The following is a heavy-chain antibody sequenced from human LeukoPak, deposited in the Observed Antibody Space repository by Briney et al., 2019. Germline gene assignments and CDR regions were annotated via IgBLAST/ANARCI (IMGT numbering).Heavy chain of an antibody. J-gene: IGHJ3*02. D-gene: IGHD2-15*01. V-gene: IGHV4-31*03. CDR2: IYYSGST. CDR1: GGSISSGGYY. CDR3: ARGLLRDAFDI. Sequence: SETLSLTCTVSGGSISSGGYYWSWIRQHPGKGLEWIGYIYYSGSTYHNPSLKSRVTISVDTSKNQFSLKLSSVTAADTAVYYCARGLLRDAFDIWGQGTMVTVSS.